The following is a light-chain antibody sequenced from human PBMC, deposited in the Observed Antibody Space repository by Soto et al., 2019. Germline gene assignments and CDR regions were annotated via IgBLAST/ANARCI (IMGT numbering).Light chain of an antibody. V-gene: IGKV1-39*01. CDR1: QRVSSY. CDR2: DAS. CDR3: QQRYSTPHT. Sequence: EIELTQSPASLSSSPGERAAISCRASQRVSSYLNWYQQKPGKAPTLLIYDASSLATGVPSRFSGSGSGTDFTLTISSLEPEDFAAYYCQQRYSTPHTFGQGTKVEIK. J-gene: IGKJ1*01.